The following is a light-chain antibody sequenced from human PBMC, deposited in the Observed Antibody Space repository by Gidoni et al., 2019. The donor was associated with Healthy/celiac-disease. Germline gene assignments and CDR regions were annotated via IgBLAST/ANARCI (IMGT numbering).Light chain of an antibody. J-gene: IGKJ5*01. CDR3: QQSSNWPPT. CDR1: HSVSSY. CDR2: DAS. Sequence: EIVLTQSPATLSLSPGESATLSYRASHSVSSYLAWYQQKPGQAPRLLISDASHRATGIPARFSGSASGKYFTITISSLEHEDFAVYYCQQSSNWPPTFGQGTRLEIK. V-gene: IGKV3-11*01.